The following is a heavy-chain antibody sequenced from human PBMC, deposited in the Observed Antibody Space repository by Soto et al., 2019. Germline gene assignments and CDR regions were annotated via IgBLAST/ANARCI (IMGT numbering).Heavy chain of an antibody. J-gene: IGHJ5*01. D-gene: IGHD2-15*01. CDR2: IYKSATT. V-gene: IGHV4-30-4*01. Sequence: NPSETLSLICSVSGDSISTVDYFWAWVRQPPGQALEYIGYIYKSATTYYNPSFESRVAISLDTSKSQFSLNVTSLTAADTAVYFCARGRYCLTGRCFPNWFDSWGQGTLVTVSS. CDR3: ARGRYCLTGRCFPNWFDS. CDR1: GDSISTVDYF.